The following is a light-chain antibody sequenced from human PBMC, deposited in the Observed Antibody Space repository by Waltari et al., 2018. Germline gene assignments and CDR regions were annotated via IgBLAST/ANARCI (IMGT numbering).Light chain of an antibody. CDR1: SSDVGGYNY. CDR2: EVS. Sequence: QSALTQPASVSGSPGQSITISCTGTSSDVGGYNYVCWYQQHPGKAPKPMIYEVSNRPSGVCIRCSGSKSGHTASLTIAGLQAEDEADYYCSSHTSSTNWVCGGGTKLTVL. V-gene: IGLV2-14*01. J-gene: IGLJ3*02. CDR3: SSHTSSTNWV.